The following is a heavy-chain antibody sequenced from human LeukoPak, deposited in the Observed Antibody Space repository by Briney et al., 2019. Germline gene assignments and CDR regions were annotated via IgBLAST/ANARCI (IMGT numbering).Heavy chain of an antibody. Sequence: SVKVSCKASVGTFSSYAISWVRQAPGQGLEWMGRIIPILGIANYARKFQGRVTITADKSTSTAYMELSSVRSEGTAVYYCARSSSGWYEYNFDYWGQGTLVTVSS. CDR2: IIPILGIA. D-gene: IGHD6-19*01. CDR1: VGTFSSYA. V-gene: IGHV1-69*04. J-gene: IGHJ4*02. CDR3: ARSSSGWYEYNFDY.